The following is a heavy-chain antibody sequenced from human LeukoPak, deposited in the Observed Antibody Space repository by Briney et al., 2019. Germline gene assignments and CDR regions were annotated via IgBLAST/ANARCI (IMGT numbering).Heavy chain of an antibody. CDR3: TTDYGDYVFRSDC. V-gene: IGHV3-15*01. J-gene: IGHJ4*02. D-gene: IGHD4-17*01. CDR1: GFIFSSYW. CDR2: IKSKTAGGTT. Sequence: PGGSLRISCAASGFIFSSYWMHWVRQAPGKGLEWVGRIKSKTAGGTTDYAAPVKGRFIISRDDSKNTLYLQMNSLKTEDTAVYYCTTDYGDYVFRSDCWGQGTLVTVSS.